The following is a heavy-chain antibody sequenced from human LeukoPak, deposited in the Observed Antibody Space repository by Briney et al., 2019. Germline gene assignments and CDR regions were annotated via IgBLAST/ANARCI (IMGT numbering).Heavy chain of an antibody. J-gene: IGHJ4*02. V-gene: IGHV1-69*04. D-gene: IGHD1-26*01. CDR3: AREYSHIVGATLLGD. CDR1: GGTFSSYT. Sequence: GSSVKASCKASGGTFSSYTISWVRQAPGQGLEWMGRIIPILGIANYAQKFQGRVTITADKSTSTAYMELSSLRSEDTAVYYCAREYSHIVGATLLGDWGQGTLVTVSS. CDR2: IIPILGIA.